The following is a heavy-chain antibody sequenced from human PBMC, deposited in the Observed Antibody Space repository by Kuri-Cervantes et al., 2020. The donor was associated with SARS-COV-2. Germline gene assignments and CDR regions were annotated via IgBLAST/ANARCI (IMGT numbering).Heavy chain of an antibody. CDR3: ARIQATTVIADY. Sequence: SGPTLVKPTETLTLTCTVSGFSHSNARMGVSWIRQPPGKALEWLAHIFSNDEKSYSTSLKTRLTISKDTSKNQVVLTMTSVDPVDTATYYCARIQATTVIADYWGQGTLVTVSS. V-gene: IGHV2-26*01. CDR2: IFSNDEK. D-gene: IGHD4-11*01. J-gene: IGHJ4*02. CDR1: GFSHSNARMG.